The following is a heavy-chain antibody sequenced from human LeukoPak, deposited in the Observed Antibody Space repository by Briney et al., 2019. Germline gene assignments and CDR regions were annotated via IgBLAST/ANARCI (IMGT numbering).Heavy chain of an antibody. CDR3: AKDGLRITMIVVAPSPFDY. Sequence: SGGSLRLSCAASGFTFSGSAMHWVRQASGKGLEWVGCIRSEANSYTTAYAASVEGRFTISRDDSKNTAYLQMNSLKTDDTAVYYCAKDGLRITMIVVAPSPFDYWGQGTLVTVSS. D-gene: IGHD3-22*01. CDR1: GFTFSGSA. V-gene: IGHV3-73*01. CDR2: IRSEANSYTT. J-gene: IGHJ4*02.